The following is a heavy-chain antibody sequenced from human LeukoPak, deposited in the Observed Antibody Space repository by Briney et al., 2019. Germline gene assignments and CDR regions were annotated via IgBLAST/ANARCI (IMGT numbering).Heavy chain of an antibody. CDR3: ARLRGSSWYWFDP. V-gene: IGHV4-4*09. CDR2: IYTSGST. CDR1: GGSISSYY. Sequence: SETLSLTCTVSGGSISSYYWSWIRQPPGKGLEWIGYIYTSGSTNYNPSLKSRVTISVDTSKNQFSLKLSSVTAADTAVYYCARLRGSSWYWFDPWGQGTLVTVSS. D-gene: IGHD6-13*01. J-gene: IGHJ5*02.